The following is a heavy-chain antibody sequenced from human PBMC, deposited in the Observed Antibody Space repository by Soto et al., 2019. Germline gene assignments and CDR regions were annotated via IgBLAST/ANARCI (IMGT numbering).Heavy chain of an antibody. Sequence: RASVKVSCKASGYTFTSYGISWVRQAPGQGLEWMGWIRAYNGNTNYAQKLQGRVTMTTDTSTSTAYMELSRLRADDTAVYNCARAYDAAMDVWGQGTTVTVSS. CDR2: IRAYNGNT. CDR3: ARAYDAAMDV. V-gene: IGHV1-18*01. CDR1: GYTFTSYG. D-gene: IGHD3-22*01. J-gene: IGHJ6*02.